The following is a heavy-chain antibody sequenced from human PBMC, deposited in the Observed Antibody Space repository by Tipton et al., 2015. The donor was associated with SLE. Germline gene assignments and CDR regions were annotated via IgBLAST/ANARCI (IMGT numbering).Heavy chain of an antibody. V-gene: IGHV3-9*01. CDR2: ISWNSGSI. CDR1: GFTFDDYA. CDR3: ARVRVGATDDAFDI. J-gene: IGHJ3*02. Sequence: RSLRLSCAASGFTFDDYAMHWVRQAPGKGLEWVSGISWNSGSIGYADSVKGRFTISRDNSKNTLYLQMNSLRAEDTAVYYCARVRVGATDDAFDIWGQGTMVTVSS. D-gene: IGHD1-26*01.